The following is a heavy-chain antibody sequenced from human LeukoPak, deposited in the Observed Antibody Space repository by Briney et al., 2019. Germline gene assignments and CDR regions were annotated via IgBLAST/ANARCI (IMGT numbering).Heavy chain of an antibody. D-gene: IGHD1-14*01. V-gene: IGHV3-30-3*01. CDR1: GSTFSSYA. CDR2: ISYDGSNK. Sequence: GGSLRLSCAASGSTFSSYAMHWVRQAPGTGLEWVAVISYDGSNKYYADSVQGRFTISRDNSKNTLYLQMNSLRAEDTAVYYCAREPGEGGVTFDSWGQGTMVTVSS. J-gene: IGHJ3*02. CDR3: AREPGEGGVTFDS.